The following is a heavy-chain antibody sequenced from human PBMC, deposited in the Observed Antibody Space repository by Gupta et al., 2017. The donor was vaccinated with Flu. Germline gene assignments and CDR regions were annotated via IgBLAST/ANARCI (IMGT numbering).Heavy chain of an antibody. D-gene: IGHD6-6*01. Sequence: VRQATGQGLEWMGWMNPNSGNTGYAQKFQGRVTMTRNTSISTAYMELSSLRSEDTAVYYCARGGYSSSQADYWGQGTLVTVSS. CDR2: MNPNSGNT. V-gene: IGHV1-8*01. CDR3: ARGGYSSSQADY. J-gene: IGHJ4*02.